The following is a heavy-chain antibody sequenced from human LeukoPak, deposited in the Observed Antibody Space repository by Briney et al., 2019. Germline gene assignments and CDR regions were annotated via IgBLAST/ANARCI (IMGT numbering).Heavy chain of an antibody. CDR2: ISSNGGST. Sequence: GGSLRLSCAASGFTCSSYAMHWVRQAPGKGLEYVSAISSNGGSTYYANSVKGRFTISRDNSKNTLYLQMGSLRAEDMAVYYCARGSAGGQLWDYYYYMDVWGKGTTVTVSS. J-gene: IGHJ6*03. CDR3: ARGSAGGQLWDYYYYMDV. CDR1: GFTCSSYA. V-gene: IGHV3-64*01. D-gene: IGHD5-18*01.